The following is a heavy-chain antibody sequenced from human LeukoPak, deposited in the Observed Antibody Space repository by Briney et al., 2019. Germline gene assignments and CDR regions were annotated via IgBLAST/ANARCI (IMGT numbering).Heavy chain of an antibody. J-gene: IGHJ6*02. D-gene: IGHD2-2*01. CDR1: GYTFTSYG. Sequence: ASVKVSCKASGYTFTSYGISWVRQAPGQGLEWMGWISAYNGNTNYAQKLQGRVTMTTDTSTSAAYMELRSLRSDDTAVYYCARNIVVVPAAIGNYYGMDVWGQGTTVTVSS. V-gene: IGHV1-18*01. CDR3: ARNIVVVPAAIGNYYGMDV. CDR2: ISAYNGNT.